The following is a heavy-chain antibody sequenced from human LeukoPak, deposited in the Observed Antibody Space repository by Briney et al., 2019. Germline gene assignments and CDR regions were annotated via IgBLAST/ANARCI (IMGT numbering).Heavy chain of an antibody. J-gene: IGHJ4*02. CDR2: IYPGDSDT. Sequence: GESRKISCEAPGYIDWIGWVRQMPGKGLEWIGIIYPGDSDTRYSPSFQGQVTISADKSISTAYLQWSSLKASDTAMYYCTRPHYGDHGRLLWGQGTQVTVSS. D-gene: IGHD4-17*01. CDR1: GYIDW. V-gene: IGHV5-51*01. CDR3: TRPHYGDHGRLL.